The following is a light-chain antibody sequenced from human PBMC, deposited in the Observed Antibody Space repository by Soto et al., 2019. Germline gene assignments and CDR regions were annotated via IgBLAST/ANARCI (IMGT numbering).Light chain of an antibody. Sequence: QSALTQPASVSGSPGQSITISCTGTSSDVGNYNLVSWYQQHPGNAPKLIISEVNKRPAGVSNRFSGSKSGNTASLTISGLQAEDEADYHCCSYAGTSTFVTFGGGTKVTVL. CDR3: CSYAGTSTFVT. J-gene: IGLJ2*01. CDR1: SSDVGNYNL. CDR2: EVN. V-gene: IGLV2-23*02.